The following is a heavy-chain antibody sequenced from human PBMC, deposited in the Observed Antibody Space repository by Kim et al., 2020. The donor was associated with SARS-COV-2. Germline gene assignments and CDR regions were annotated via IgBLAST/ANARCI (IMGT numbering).Heavy chain of an antibody. Sequence: SETLSLTCTVSGGSISSYYWSWIRQPPGKGLEWIGYIYYSGSTNYNPSLKSRVTISVDTSKNQFSLKLSSVTAADTAVYYCARLGAELYYFDYWGQGTLV. CDR1: GGSISSYY. CDR3: ARLGAELYYFDY. J-gene: IGHJ4*02. CDR2: IYYSGST. V-gene: IGHV4-59*01. D-gene: IGHD3-3*01.